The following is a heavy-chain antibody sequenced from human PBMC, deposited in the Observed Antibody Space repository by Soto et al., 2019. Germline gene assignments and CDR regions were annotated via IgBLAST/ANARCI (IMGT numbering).Heavy chain of an antibody. V-gene: IGHV3-30-3*01. CDR2: ISYDGSSK. J-gene: IGHJ6*02. CDR1: GFTFSSYA. D-gene: IGHD4-4*01. Sequence: QVQLVEPGGGVVQPERSLRLSCAAFGFTFSSYAMHWVRQAPGKGLEWVAVISYDGSSKYYADSVKGRFTLSRDNSKNTLYRQMNSLRAEDTAVYYWARGRPYSTLSGMDVWGQGTTVTVSS. CDR3: ARGRPYSTLSGMDV.